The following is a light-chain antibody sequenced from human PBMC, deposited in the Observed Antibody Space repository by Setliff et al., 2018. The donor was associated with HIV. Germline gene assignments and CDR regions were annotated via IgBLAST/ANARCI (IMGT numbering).Light chain of an antibody. CDR3: CSYAGSNIFVV. Sequence: QSALAQPPSVSGSPGQSIIISCTGTTSDIGSYNRVSWYQQRPGTAPKLIIYEVNKRLSGVSNRFSGSKSGTTSSLAISGLQADDEADYYCCSYAGSNIFVVFGTGTKVTVL. V-gene: IGLV2-23*02. CDR2: EVN. CDR1: TSDIGSYNR. J-gene: IGLJ1*01.